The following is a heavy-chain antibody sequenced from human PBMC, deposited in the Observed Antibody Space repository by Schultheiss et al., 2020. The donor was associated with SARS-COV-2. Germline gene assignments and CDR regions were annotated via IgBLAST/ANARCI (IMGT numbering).Heavy chain of an antibody. CDR1: GGSISGYY. D-gene: IGHD6-13*01. V-gene: IGHV4-59*12. CDR2: IYYSGST. CDR3: ARDSGAAAGWDYFDY. Sequence: SQTLSLTCAVYGGSISGYYWSWIRQPPGEGLEWIGYIYYSGSTNYNPSLKSRVTISVDTSKNQFSLKLSSVTAADTAVYYCARDSGAAAGWDYFDYWGQGTLVTVSS. J-gene: IGHJ4*02.